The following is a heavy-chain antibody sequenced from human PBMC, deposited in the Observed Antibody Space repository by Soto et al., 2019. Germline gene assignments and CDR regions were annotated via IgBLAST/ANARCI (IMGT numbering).Heavy chain of an antibody. Sequence: QVQLQQWGAGLLKPSETLSLTCAVYGGSFSGYYWSWIRQPPGKGLEWIGEINHSGSTNYNPSLKSRVTISVDTSXXXXXXXXXXXXXXXXXXXXXXXGRRXAVTIDYWGQGTLVTVSS. CDR2: INHSGST. J-gene: IGHJ4*02. D-gene: IGHD4-17*01. V-gene: IGHV4-34*01. CDR1: GGSFSGYY. CDR3: XXGRRXAVTIDY.